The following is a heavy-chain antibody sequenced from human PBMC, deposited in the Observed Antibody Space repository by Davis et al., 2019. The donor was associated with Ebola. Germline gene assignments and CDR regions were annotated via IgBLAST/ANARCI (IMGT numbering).Heavy chain of an antibody. D-gene: IGHD2-2*01. CDR3: ARGPDIVLVPAAILYYYYGMDV. V-gene: IGHV4-39*07. Sequence: SETLSLTCTVSAGSISSTSYYWSWIRQPPGKGLEWIGYIYYSGSTYYNPSLKSRVTISVDTSKNQFSLKLSSVTAADTAVYYCARGPDIVLVPAAILYYYYGMDVWGQGTTVTVSS. CDR2: IYYSGST. CDR1: AGSISSTSYY. J-gene: IGHJ6*02.